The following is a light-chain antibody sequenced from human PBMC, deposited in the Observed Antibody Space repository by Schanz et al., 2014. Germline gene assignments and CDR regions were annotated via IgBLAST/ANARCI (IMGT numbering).Light chain of an antibody. CDR3: SSYAGNNDFGV. J-gene: IGLJ2*01. V-gene: IGLV2-14*03. CDR2: DVS. Sequence: QSALTQPASVSGSPGQSITISCTGTSSDVGGYDFVSWYQQHPDKAPKLMIYDVSNRPSGVSNRFSASKSGNTASLTISDLQAEDEADYYCSSYAGNNDFGVFGGGTKVTVL. CDR1: SSDVGGYDF.